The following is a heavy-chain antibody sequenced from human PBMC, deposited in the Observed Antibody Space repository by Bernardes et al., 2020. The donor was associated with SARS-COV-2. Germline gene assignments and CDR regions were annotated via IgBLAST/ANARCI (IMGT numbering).Heavy chain of an antibody. D-gene: IGHD3-22*01. CDR3: ARERGYDGSGSTYYYSGMDV. CDR2: INPNSGGT. Sequence: ASVKVSCKASGYTFTGYYMHWVRQAPGQGLEWMGWINPNSGGTNYAQKLQGWVTMTRDTSISTAYMELSRLRSDDTAVYYCARERGYDGSGSTYYYSGMDVCGQAATVTVSS. CDR1: GYTFTGYY. V-gene: IGHV1-2*04. J-gene: IGHJ6*02.